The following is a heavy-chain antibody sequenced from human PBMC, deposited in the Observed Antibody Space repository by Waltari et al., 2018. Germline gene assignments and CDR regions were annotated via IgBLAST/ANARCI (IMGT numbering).Heavy chain of an antibody. CDR2: VHSAGTKA. V-gene: IGHV3-23*03. D-gene: IGHD1-26*01. CDR3: AKWGGTGTVAVGGIHCDH. J-gene: IGHJ4*02. CDR1: GFPFSNYA. Sequence: EVQLLESGGGRVQPGGSLRLSCAASGFPFSNYALYWVCQAPGKGLEWVSSVHSAGTKAYYADSVKGRFTISKDNSKNTAYLELSSLRAEDTATYYCAKWGGTGTVAVGGIHCDHWGQGTLVTVSS.